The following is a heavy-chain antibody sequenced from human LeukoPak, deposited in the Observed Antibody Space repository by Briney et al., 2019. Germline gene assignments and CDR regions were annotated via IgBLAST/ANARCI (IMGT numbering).Heavy chain of an antibody. CDR3: ARRRSYGSGSLFDY. Sequence: SETLSLTCAVYGGSFSGYYWSWIRQPPGKGLEWIGEINHSGSTNCNPTLKSRVTISVDTSKSQFSLKLSSVTAADTAVYYCARRRSYGSGSLFDYWGQGTLVTVSS. D-gene: IGHD3-10*01. CDR1: GGSFSGYY. CDR2: INHSGST. J-gene: IGHJ4*02. V-gene: IGHV4-34*01.